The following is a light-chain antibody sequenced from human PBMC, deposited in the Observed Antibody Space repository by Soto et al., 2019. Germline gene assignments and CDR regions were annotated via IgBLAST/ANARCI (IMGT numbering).Light chain of an antibody. V-gene: IGLV1-40*01. Sequence: QSVLTQPPSVSGAPGQRITISCTGSSSNIGAGYPVHWYQQLPGTAPKLLIFVNTIRPSGVPDRFSGSRSGLAITGLQAEDEADYYCAARDDSLSDYVFGTGTKVTVL. CDR3: AARDDSLSDYV. CDR1: SSNIGAGYP. J-gene: IGLJ1*01. CDR2: VNT.